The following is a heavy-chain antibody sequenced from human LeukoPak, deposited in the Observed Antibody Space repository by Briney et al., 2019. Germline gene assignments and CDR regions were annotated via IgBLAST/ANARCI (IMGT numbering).Heavy chain of an antibody. D-gene: IGHD3-10*01. Sequence: ASGKVSCKVSGYTLTELSMHWVRQAPGKGLEWRGGFDPEDGETIYAQKFQGRVTMTEDTSTDTAYMELSSLRSEDTAVYYCATDRKVRGENYYYYYMDVWGKGTTVTISS. V-gene: IGHV1-24*01. CDR1: GYTLTELS. CDR2: FDPEDGET. J-gene: IGHJ6*03. CDR3: ATDRKVRGENYYYYYMDV.